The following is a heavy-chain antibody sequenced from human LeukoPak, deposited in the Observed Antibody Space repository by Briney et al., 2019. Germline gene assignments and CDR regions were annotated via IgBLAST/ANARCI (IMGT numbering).Heavy chain of an antibody. CDR1: GGSFSGYY. CDR3: ARGWELLRGGYFDY. V-gene: IGHV4-34*01. CDR2: IYYSGST. J-gene: IGHJ4*02. D-gene: IGHD1-26*01. Sequence: SETLSLTCAVYGGSFSGYYWSWIRQPPGKGLEWIGSIYYSGSTYYNPSLKSRVTISVDTSKNQFSLKLSSVTAADTAVYYCARGWELLRGGYFDYWGQGTLVTVSS.